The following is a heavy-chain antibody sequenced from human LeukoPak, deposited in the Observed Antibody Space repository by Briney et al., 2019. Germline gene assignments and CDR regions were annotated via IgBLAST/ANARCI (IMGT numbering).Heavy chain of an antibody. CDR1: GGSINSSSYC. CDR2: IYYSGST. J-gene: IGHJ4*02. V-gene: IGHV4-39*01. Sequence: PSETLSLTCSVSGGSINSSSYCWGWIRQPPGKGLEWIGNIYYSGSTYYNPSLKSRDTISVDTSKNQFSLKVSSVTAADTAVYYCALTNGENGVWKGHFDYWGQGTLVTVSS. CDR3: ALTNGENGVWKGHFDY. D-gene: IGHD3-16*01.